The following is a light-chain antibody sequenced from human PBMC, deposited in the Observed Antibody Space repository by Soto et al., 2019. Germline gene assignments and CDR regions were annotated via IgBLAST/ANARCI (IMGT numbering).Light chain of an antibody. J-gene: IGKJ2*04. CDR3: QHLRTYTCS. CDR1: QDISTS. CDR2: PAS. Sequence: DLQLTQSPSFLSASVGDRVTVSCRASQDISTSLAWFQQKAGKVPQLLVYPASTLQDGVPSRFSGSCSGTYFTLTISNLQAEDYATYYCQHLRTYTCSFGPVTKLDIK. V-gene: IGKV1-9*01.